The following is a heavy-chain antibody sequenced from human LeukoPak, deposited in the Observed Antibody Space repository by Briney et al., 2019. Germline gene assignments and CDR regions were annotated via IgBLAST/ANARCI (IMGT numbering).Heavy chain of an antibody. Sequence: ASVTVSCTASGYTFTSYGISWVRQAPGQGLEWMGWISAYNGNTNYAQKLQGRVTMTTDTSTSTAYMELRSLRSDDTAVYYCARDEDQLPTSYYYYYYGMDVWGQGTTVTVSS. CDR3: ARDEDQLPTSYYYYYYGMDV. D-gene: IGHD2-2*01. CDR1: GYTFTSYG. J-gene: IGHJ6*02. V-gene: IGHV1-18*01. CDR2: ISAYNGNT.